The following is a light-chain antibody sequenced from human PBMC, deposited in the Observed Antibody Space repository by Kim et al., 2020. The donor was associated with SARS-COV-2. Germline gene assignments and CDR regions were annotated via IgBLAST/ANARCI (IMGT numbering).Light chain of an antibody. CDR3: QQCKSAPWT. V-gene: IGKV1-27*01. Sequence: ASVGDSVTITCRASQGISNYLAWYQQKPGKVPKLLIYAASALQSGVPSRFSGSGSGTDFTLTITSLQPEDVAAYYCQQCKSAPWTFGQGTKVDIK. CDR1: QGISNY. J-gene: IGKJ1*01. CDR2: AAS.